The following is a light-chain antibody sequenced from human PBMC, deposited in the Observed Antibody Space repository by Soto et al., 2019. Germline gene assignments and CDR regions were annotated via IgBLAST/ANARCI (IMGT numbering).Light chain of an antibody. V-gene: IGLV1-44*01. Sequence: QSVLTQPPSASGTPGQRVTISCSGSSSNIGRNTVNWYQQLPGTAPKLVIYSNNQRPSGVPDRFSGSKSGTSASLAISGLQSEDEADYFCAAWDDSLNGCVFGGGTKVTVL. CDR3: AAWDDSLNGCV. CDR1: SSNIGRNT. CDR2: SNN. J-gene: IGLJ3*02.